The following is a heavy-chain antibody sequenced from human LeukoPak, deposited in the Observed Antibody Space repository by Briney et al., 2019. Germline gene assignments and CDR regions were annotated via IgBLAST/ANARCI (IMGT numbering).Heavy chain of an antibody. V-gene: IGHV4-59*01. J-gene: IGHJ4*02. Sequence: SETLSLTCTVSGDSINAFYWSWIRQPPGKGLEWIGYISNGGSSGSTIYNPSLKSRVTISADMSKNHFSLRLNSVTAADTAVYYCARFSGGTSRVDYWGQGTLVTVSS. CDR1: GDSINAFY. CDR2: ISNGGSSGST. D-gene: IGHD3-16*01. CDR3: ARFSGGTSRVDY.